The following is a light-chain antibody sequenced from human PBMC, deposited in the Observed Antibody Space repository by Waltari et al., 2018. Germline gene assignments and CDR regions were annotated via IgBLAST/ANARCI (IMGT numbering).Light chain of an antibody. J-gene: IGKJ3*01. Sequence: ENVLTQSQATLSLSPGERAPLSCRASQSVGSHLAWYQQKPGQAPRLLIYDASNRATGIPARFSGSGSETDFTLTISSLEPEDFAVYYCHQRSNWPGTFGPGTKVDIK. CDR2: DAS. CDR1: QSVGSH. V-gene: IGKV3-11*01. CDR3: HQRSNWPGT.